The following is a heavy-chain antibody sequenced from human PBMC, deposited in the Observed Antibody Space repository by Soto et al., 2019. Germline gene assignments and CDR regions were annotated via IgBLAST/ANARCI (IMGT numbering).Heavy chain of an antibody. J-gene: IGHJ6*02. Sequence: GGSLRLSFAASGFTFSSYAMHWVRQAPGKGLEWVAVISYDGSNKYYADSVKGRFTISRDNSKNTLYLQMNSLRAEDTAVYYCARGSLFATPTPLNYYYYGMDVWGQGTTVTVSS. D-gene: IGHD3-10*02. CDR3: ARGSLFATPTPLNYYYYGMDV. CDR2: ISYDGSNK. CDR1: GFTFSSYA. V-gene: IGHV3-30-3*01.